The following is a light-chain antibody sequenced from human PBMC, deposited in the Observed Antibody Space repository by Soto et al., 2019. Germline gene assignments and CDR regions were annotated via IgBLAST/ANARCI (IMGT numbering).Light chain of an antibody. Sequence: MTQSPATLSVSPGERVTFSCRASQSISSNLAWYQQKPGQAPRLLIYGASTRATHIPDRFSGSGSETEFTLSVSSLQSEDFATYYCQQANSFPLTFGGGTKVEIK. CDR1: QSISSN. CDR2: GAS. J-gene: IGKJ4*01. CDR3: QQANSFPLT. V-gene: IGKV3-15*01.